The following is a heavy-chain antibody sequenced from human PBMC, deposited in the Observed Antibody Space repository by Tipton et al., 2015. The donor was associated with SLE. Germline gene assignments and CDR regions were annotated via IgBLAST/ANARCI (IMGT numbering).Heavy chain of an antibody. CDR2: IYTSGST. CDR3: ASTNRVYDAFDI. Sequence: TLSLTCAVYGGSFSGYYWSWIRQPAGKALEWIGYIYTSGSTNYNPSLKSRVTISVDTSKNQFSLKLSSVIAADTAVYYCASTNRVYDAFDIWGQGTMVTVSS. J-gene: IGHJ3*02. D-gene: IGHD1-14*01. CDR1: GGSFSGYY. V-gene: IGHV4-4*09.